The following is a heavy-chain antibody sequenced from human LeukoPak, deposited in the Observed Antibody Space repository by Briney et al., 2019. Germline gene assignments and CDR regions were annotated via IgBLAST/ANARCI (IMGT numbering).Heavy chain of an antibody. J-gene: IGHJ4*02. V-gene: IGHV3-15*01. D-gene: IGHD2-8*01. Sequence: GGSLRLSCAVSGFTFNNAWMTWVRQAPGKGLEWVGRIKRKSDGGTADYVAPVKGRFTISRDDSENTLYLQMNSLKTEDTAIYYCAVLMIYALDFWGQGTLVTVSS. CDR2: IKRKSDGGTA. CDR3: AVLMIYALDF. CDR1: GFTFNNAW.